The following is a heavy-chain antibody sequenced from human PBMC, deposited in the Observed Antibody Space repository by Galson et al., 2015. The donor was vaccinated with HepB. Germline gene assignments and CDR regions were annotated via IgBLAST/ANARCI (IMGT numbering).Heavy chain of an antibody. V-gene: IGHV3-21*01. CDR1: GFTFSSYS. J-gene: IGHJ5*02. Sequence: SLRLSCAAPGFTFSSYSMNWVRQAPGKGLEWVSSISSSSSYIYYADSVKGRFTISRDNAKNSLYLQMNSLRAEDTAVYYCARDRGSSAGDNWFDPWGQGTLVTVSS. CDR2: ISSSSSYI. CDR3: ARDRGSSAGDNWFDP. D-gene: IGHD6-6*01.